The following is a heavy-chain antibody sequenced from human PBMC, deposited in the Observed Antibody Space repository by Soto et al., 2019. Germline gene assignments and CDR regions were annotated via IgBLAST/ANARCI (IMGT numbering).Heavy chain of an antibody. V-gene: IGHV3-30*18. CDR1: GFTFSSYR. CDR2: ISYDGSNK. Sequence: GSLRLSCAAPGFTFSSYRMHWVRQAPGKGLEWVAVISYDGSNKYYADSVKGRFTISRDNSKNTLYLQMNSLRAEDTAVYYCAKDFGLLWFGELLSHYYGMDVWGQGTTVTVS. J-gene: IGHJ6*02. CDR3: AKDFGLLWFGELLSHYYGMDV. D-gene: IGHD3-10*01.